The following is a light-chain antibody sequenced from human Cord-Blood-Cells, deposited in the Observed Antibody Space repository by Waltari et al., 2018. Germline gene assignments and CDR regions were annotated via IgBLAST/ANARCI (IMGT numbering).Light chain of an antibody. V-gene: IGLV2-14*01. Sequence: QSVLTQPASVSGSPGQSITISCTGTSRAVGAYNYVPWYQQHPGKAPKLMIYDVSNRPSGVSNRFSGSKSGNPASLTISGLQADDEADYYCSSYTSSSTWVFGGGTKLTVL. CDR3: SSYTSSSTWV. CDR1: SRAVGAYNY. J-gene: IGLJ3*02. CDR2: DVS.